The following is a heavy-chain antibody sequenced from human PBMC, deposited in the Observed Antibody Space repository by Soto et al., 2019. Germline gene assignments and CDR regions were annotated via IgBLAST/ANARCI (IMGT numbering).Heavy chain of an antibody. V-gene: IGHV3-21*01. J-gene: IGHJ4*02. Sequence: PXGSLILSCSASGFTFSSYSMNWVRQAPGKGLEWVSSISSSSSYIYYADSVKGRFTISRDSAKNSLYLQMNSLRAEDTAVYYCASRIAVAGLPDDWGQGTLVTVSS. CDR1: GFTFSSYS. CDR2: ISSSSSYI. D-gene: IGHD6-19*01. CDR3: ASRIAVAGLPDD.